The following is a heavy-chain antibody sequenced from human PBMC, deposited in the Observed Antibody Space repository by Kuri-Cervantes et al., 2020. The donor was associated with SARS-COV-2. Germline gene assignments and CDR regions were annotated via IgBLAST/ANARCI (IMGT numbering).Heavy chain of an antibody. CDR1: GFTFSSYG. Sequence: GGSLRLSCAASGFTFSSYGMHWVRQALGKGLEWVAVISYDGSNKYYADSVKGRFTISRDNSKNTLYLQMNSLRAEDTAVYYCARDANYGSRLPRKFDYWGQGTLVTVSS. D-gene: IGHD5-12*01. CDR2: ISYDGSNK. J-gene: IGHJ4*02. V-gene: IGHV3-30*03. CDR3: ARDANYGSRLPRKFDY.